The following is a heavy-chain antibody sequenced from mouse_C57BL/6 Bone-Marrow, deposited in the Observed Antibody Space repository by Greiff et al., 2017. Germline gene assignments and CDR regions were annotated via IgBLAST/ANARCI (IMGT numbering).Heavy chain of an antibody. CDR2: IDPENGDT. D-gene: IGHD1-1*01. V-gene: IGHV14-4*01. CDR1: GFNIKDDY. CDR3: TLTTVVAHFAY. Sequence: VQLQQSGAELVRPGASVKLSCTASGFNIKDDYMHWVKQRPEQGLEWIGWIDPENGDTEYAPKFQGKATITADTSSNTAYLQLSSLTSEDNAVYYFTLTTVVAHFAYWGQGTLVTVSA. J-gene: IGHJ3*01.